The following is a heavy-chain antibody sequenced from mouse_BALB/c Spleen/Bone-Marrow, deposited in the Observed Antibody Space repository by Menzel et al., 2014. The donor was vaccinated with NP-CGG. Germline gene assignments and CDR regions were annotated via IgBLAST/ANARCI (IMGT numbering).Heavy chain of an antibody. Sequence: EVKVVESGAELVKPGASVKLSCTASGFNIKDTYMHWVKQRPEQGLEWIGRIDPANGNTKYDPKFQGKATITADTSSNTAYLQLSSLTPEDTAVYYCARYRLGTYFDYWGQGTTLTVSS. CDR2: IDPANGNT. D-gene: IGHD2-14*01. V-gene: IGHV14-3*02. CDR1: GFNIKDTY. J-gene: IGHJ2*01. CDR3: ARYRLGTYFDY.